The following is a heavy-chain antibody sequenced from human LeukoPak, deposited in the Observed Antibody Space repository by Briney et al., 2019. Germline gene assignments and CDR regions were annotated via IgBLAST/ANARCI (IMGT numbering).Heavy chain of an antibody. CDR1: GFTFSSYW. Sequence: PGGSLRLSCAASGFTFSSYWMHWVRQAPGKGLVWVSRINSDGSTTSYADSVKGRFTISRDNAKNTLYLQMNSLRAEDTAVYYCARDLKARNYYGSGSHNWFDPWGQGTLVTVSS. J-gene: IGHJ5*02. CDR2: INSDGSTT. V-gene: IGHV3-74*01. CDR3: ARDLKARNYYGSGSHNWFDP. D-gene: IGHD3-10*01.